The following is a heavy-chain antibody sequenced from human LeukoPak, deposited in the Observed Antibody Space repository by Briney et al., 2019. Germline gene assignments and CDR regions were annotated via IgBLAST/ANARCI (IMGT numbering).Heavy chain of an antibody. J-gene: IGHJ4*02. CDR3: AKGHCSSTNCHCDY. V-gene: IGHV3-30*18. Sequence: PGGSLRLSCAASGFTFSSYAMYWVRQAPGKGLEWVAVISYDVSNKYYADSVKGRFTISRDDSKNTLYLQVNSLRAEDTALYFCAKGHCSSTNCHCDYRGQGSLVTVSS. CDR1: GFTFSSYA. D-gene: IGHD2-2*01. CDR2: ISYDVSNK.